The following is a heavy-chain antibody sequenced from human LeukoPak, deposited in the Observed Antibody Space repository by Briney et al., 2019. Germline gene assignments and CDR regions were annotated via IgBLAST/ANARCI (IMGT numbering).Heavy chain of an antibody. J-gene: IGHJ4*02. CDR1: GYTFTSYA. CDR3: ASVDYGDY. D-gene: IGHD4-17*01. CDR2: INTGNGNT. Sequence: EASVKVSCKASGYTFTSYAMHWVRQAPGQRLEWMGWINTGNGNTQYSQKFQGRVTFTRDTSANTAYMELSSLRSEDTAVYYCASVDYGDYWGQGTLVTVSS. V-gene: IGHV1-3*04.